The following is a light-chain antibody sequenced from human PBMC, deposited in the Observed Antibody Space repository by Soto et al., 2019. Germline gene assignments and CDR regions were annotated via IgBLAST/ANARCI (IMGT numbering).Light chain of an antibody. J-gene: IGLJ3*02. CDR3: CSYAGSSPKWV. CDR1: SCDVGNYNL. Sequence: QSVLTQPASVSGSPGQSITISCTGTSCDVGNYNLVSWYQHHPGKAPKLMIYEGTRRPSGVSNRFSGSKSGNTASLTISGLQAEDEADYYCCSYAGSSPKWVFGGGTKLTVL. CDR2: EGT. V-gene: IGLV2-23*01.